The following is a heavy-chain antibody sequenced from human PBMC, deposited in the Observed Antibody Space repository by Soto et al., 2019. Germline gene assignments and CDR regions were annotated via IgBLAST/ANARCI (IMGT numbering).Heavy chain of an antibody. D-gene: IGHD6-19*01. CDR3: AKDSPSSGWSYFDY. V-gene: IGHV3-30*18. CDR2: ISSDGSNK. CDR1: GFPFSSYG. Sequence: QVQLVESGGGVVQPGRSLRLSCAAAGFPFSSYGMHLVRQAPGKGLEWVALISSDGSNKHYADSVKGRFTISRDNPKNTLYLQMNSLRPEDTAVYYCAKDSPSSGWSYFDYWGQGTLVAVSS. J-gene: IGHJ4*02.